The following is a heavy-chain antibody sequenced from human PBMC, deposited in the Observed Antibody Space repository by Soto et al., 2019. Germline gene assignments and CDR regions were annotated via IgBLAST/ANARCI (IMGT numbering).Heavy chain of an antibody. J-gene: IGHJ5*02. V-gene: IGHV3-30*18. CDR3: AKARYYYDSSALAP. Sequence: QVQLVESGGGVVQPGRSLRLSCAAPGFTFSSYGMHWVRQAPGKGLEWVAVISYDGSNKYYADSVKGRFTISRDNSKNTLYLQMNSLRAEDTAVYYCAKARYYYDSSALAPWGQGTLVTVSS. CDR1: GFTFSSYG. D-gene: IGHD3-22*01. CDR2: ISYDGSNK.